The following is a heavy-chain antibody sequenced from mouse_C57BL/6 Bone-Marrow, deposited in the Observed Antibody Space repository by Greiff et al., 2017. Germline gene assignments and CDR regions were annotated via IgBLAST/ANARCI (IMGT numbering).Heavy chain of an antibody. CDR3: ARRGYYYGTYYYAMDY. V-gene: IGHV1-7*01. Sequence: VQRVESGAELAKPGASVKLSCKASGYTFTSYWMHWVKQRPGQGLEWIGYINPSSGYTKYNQKFKDKATLTADKSYSTAYMQLSSLTYEDSAVYYCARRGYYYGTYYYAMDYWGQGTSVTVSS. CDR2: INPSSGYT. CDR1: GYTFTSYW. D-gene: IGHD1-1*01. J-gene: IGHJ4*01.